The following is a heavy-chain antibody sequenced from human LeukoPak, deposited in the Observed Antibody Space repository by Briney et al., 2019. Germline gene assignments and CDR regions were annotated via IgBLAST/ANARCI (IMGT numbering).Heavy chain of an antibody. CDR2: INHSGST. J-gene: IGHJ5*02. CDR1: GYSISSGYY. Sequence: SETLSLTCTVSGYSISSGYYWGWIRQPPGKGLEWIGEINHSGSTNYNPSLKSRVTISVDTSKNQFSLKLSSVTAADTAVYYCARRPFVIAVAGVNWFDPWGQGTLVTVSS. V-gene: IGHV4-38-2*02. CDR3: ARRPFVIAVAGVNWFDP. D-gene: IGHD6-19*01.